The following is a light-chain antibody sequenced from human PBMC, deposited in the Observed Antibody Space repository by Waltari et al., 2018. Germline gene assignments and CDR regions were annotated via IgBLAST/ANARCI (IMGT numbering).Light chain of an antibody. CDR1: QSISSY. Sequence: DIQMTQSPSSLSASVGDRVNITFRASQSISSYLNWYQQKPGKAPNFLIYGASNLQSGVPSRFSGSGSGTDFTLTISSLQLEDFATYSCQQSHSIPWTFGQGTKVEI. J-gene: IGKJ1*01. CDR2: GAS. CDR3: QQSHSIPWT. V-gene: IGKV1-39*01.